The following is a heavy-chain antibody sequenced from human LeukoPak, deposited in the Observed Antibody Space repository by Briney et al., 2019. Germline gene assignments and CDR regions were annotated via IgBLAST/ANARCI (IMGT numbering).Heavy chain of an antibody. CDR1: GYSFTSYW. V-gene: IGHV5-51*01. J-gene: IGHJ4*02. CDR3: ARQSRRGYYSNYDFDY. CDR2: IYPGDSDT. Sequence: KGGESLKISCKGSGYSFTSYWISWVRQMPGKGLEWMGIIYPGDSDTRYSPSFQGQVTISADKSISTAYLQWSSLKASDTAMYYCARQSRRGYYSNYDFDYWGQGTLVTVSS. D-gene: IGHD4-11*01.